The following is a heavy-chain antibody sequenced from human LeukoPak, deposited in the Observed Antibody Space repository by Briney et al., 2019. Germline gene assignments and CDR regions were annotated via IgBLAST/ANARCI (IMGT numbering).Heavy chain of an antibody. V-gene: IGHV4-59*01. CDR2: MYYSDST. CDR3: ARFPGGAEYRHYYYMDV. CDR1: GGSISNYF. Sequence: SETLSLTCTVSGGSISNYFWSWIRQPPGKGLECIGFMYYSDSTNYNPSLKSRVPVSVDTSKNQCSLELSSVTAADTAVYYCARFPGGAEYRHYYYMDVWGKGTAVTVSS. J-gene: IGHJ6*03. D-gene: IGHD1-14*01.